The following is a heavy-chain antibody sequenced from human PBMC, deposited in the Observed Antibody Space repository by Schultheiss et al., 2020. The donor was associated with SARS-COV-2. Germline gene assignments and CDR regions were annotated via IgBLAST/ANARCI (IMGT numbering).Heavy chain of an antibody. J-gene: IGHJ4*02. CDR1: GGSISSGAYS. D-gene: IGHD2-2*01. CDR3: ARGSYCSSTSCPFDY. V-gene: IGHV4-31*03. CDR2: IYYSGST. Sequence: SETLSLTCTVSGGSISSGAYSWSWIRQHPGKGLEWIGYIYYSGSTNYNPSLKSRVTISVDTSKNQFSLKLSSVTAADTAVYYCARGSYCSSTSCPFDYWGQGTLVTVSS.